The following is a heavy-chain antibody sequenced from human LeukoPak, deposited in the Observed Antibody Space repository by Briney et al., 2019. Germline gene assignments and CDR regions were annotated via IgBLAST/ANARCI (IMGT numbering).Heavy chain of an antibody. Sequence: PSETLSLTCTVSGGSISSYYWSWIRQPPGKGLEWIGYIYYSGSTNYNPSLKSRVTISVDTSKNQFSLKLSSVTAADTAVYYCARLKYYYDSSGYQYYFDYWGQGTLVTVSS. CDR3: ARLKYYYDSSGYQYYFDY. CDR1: GGSISSYY. CDR2: IYYSGST. V-gene: IGHV4-59*01. J-gene: IGHJ4*02. D-gene: IGHD3-22*01.